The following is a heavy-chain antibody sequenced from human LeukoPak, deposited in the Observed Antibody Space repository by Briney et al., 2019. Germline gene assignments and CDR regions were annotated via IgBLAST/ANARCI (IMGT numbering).Heavy chain of an antibody. CDR3: ATGSGVWLVVPFDY. V-gene: IGHV1-24*01. CDR1: GYTLTELS. CDR2: FDPEDGET. J-gene: IGHJ4*02. Sequence: ASVKVSCKVSGYTLTELSMHWVRQAPGKGLEWMGGFDPEDGETIYAQKFQGRVTMTEDTSTDTANMELSSLRSEDTAVYYCATGSGVWLVVPFDYWGQGTLVTVSS. D-gene: IGHD6-19*01.